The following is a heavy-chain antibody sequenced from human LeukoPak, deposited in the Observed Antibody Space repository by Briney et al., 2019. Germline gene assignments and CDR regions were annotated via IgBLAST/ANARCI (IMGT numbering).Heavy chain of an antibody. Sequence: SETLSLTCTVSSGSISSYYWGWIRQSPGKGLEWIGSISYSGSSYYNPSLKSRVSISVDTSKNQFSLKLGSVTAADTAVYYCARKLLWFGELLYDAVDVWGQGTTVTVSS. J-gene: IGHJ6*02. CDR2: ISYSGSS. CDR1: SGSISSYY. CDR3: ARKLLWFGELLYDAVDV. V-gene: IGHV4-39*07. D-gene: IGHD3-10*01.